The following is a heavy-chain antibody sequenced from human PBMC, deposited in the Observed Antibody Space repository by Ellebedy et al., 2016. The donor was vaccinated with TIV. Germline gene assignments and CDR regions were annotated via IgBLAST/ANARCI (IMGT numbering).Heavy chain of an antibody. CDR1: GGSISSDF. Sequence: MPSETLSLTYTVSGGSISSDFWGWFRQPPGEGLEWIGYMDYRGHMNHNPSLKSRVTISLDTSKNQFALTLTSVTAADTAVYYCARLPHGSVFGYFDYWGQGTLVTVSS. CDR2: MDYRGHM. D-gene: IGHD2-2*03. CDR3: ARLPHGSVFGYFDY. V-gene: IGHV4-59*01. J-gene: IGHJ4*02.